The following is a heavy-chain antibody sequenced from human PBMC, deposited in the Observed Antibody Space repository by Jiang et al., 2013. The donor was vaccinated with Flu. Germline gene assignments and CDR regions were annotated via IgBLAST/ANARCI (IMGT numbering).Heavy chain of an antibody. J-gene: IGHJ6*02. CDR3: ARVRHREGWDLVSRYYNGMDV. D-gene: IGHD1-26*01. CDR2: IKQDGSEK. V-gene: IGHV3-7*05. CDR1: GFSFSRYW. Sequence: QLLESGGGLVRPGGSLRLSCVASGFSFSRYWMSWVRQAPGKGLEWVANIKQDGSEKSYVDAVKGRFTISRDNVKNSLNLQMNSLRAEDTAVYYCARVRHREGWDLVSRYYNGMDVWGQGTTVTVSS.